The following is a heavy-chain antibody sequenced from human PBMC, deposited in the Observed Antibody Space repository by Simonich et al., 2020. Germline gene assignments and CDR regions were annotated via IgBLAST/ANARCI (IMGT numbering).Heavy chain of an antibody. V-gene: IGHV2-26*02. CDR3: ARDYDILTGYYTFDY. Sequence: QVTLKESGPVLVKPTETLTLTCTVSGFSLSNARMGVSWIRQPPGEALEWLAHIFSNDEKSYSTSLKSRLTISKDTSKSQVVLTMTNMDPVDTATYYCARDYDILTGYYTFDYWGQGTLVTVSS. J-gene: IGHJ4*02. D-gene: IGHD3-9*01. CDR1: GFSLSNARMG. CDR2: IFSNDEK.